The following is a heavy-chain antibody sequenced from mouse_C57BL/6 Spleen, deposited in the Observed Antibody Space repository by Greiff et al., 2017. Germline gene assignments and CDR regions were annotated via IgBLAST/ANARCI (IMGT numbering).Heavy chain of an antibody. Sequence: EVQLQQSGPELVKPGASVKIPCKASGYTFTDYNMDWVKLSHGKSLEWIGDINPNNGGTIYNQKFKGKATLTVDKSSSTAYMELRSLTSEDTAVYYCARDDRRYFDVWGTGTTVTVSS. CDR1: GYTFTDYN. J-gene: IGHJ1*03. D-gene: IGHD2-3*01. CDR2: INPNNGGT. CDR3: ARDDRRYFDV. V-gene: IGHV1-18*01.